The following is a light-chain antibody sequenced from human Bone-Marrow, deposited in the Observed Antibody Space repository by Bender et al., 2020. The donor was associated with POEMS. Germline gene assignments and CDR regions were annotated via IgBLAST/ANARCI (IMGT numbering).Light chain of an antibody. J-gene: IGLJ3*02. CDR3: QVWDGNNDQVV. Sequence: SYELTQPPSVSVSPGQTATITCGGDHIGGKSVNWYQQRPGQAPVLVIYYDTDRASGIPERFSGSNSDNTATLTISRVEAGDEADYFCQVWDGNNDQVVFGGGTKLSVL. V-gene: IGLV3-21*01. CDR1: HIGGKS. CDR2: YDT.